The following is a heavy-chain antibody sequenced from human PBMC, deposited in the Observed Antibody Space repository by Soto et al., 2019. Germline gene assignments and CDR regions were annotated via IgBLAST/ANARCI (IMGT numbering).Heavy chain of an antibody. CDR1: GFTFSSYS. CDR2: ISSSSSYI. Sequence: GGSLRLSCAASGFTFSSYSMNWVRQAPGKGLEWVSSISSSSSYIYYADSVKGRFTISRDNAKNSLYLQMNSLRAEDTAVYYCARDRSSGWYEYYYYYDGMDVWGQGTTVTVSS. V-gene: IGHV3-21*01. CDR3: ARDRSSGWYEYYYYYDGMDV. J-gene: IGHJ6*02. D-gene: IGHD6-19*01.